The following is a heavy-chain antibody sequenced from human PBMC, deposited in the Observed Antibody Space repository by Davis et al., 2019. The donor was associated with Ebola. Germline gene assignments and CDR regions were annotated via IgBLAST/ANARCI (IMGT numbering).Heavy chain of an antibody. CDR3: AKIPTLRYFDWLLDWFDY. CDR1: GFTFSSYG. CDR2: ISYDGSNK. V-gene: IGHV3-30*18. J-gene: IGHJ4*02. D-gene: IGHD3-9*01. Sequence: PGGSLRLSCAASGFTFSSYGMHWVRQAPGKGLEWVAVISYDGSNKYYADSVKGRFTISRDNSKNTLYLQMNSLRAEDTAVYYCAKIPTLRYFDWLLDWFDYWGQGTLVTVSS.